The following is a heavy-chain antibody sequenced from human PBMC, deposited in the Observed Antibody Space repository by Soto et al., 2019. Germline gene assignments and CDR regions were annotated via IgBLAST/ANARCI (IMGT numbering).Heavy chain of an antibody. J-gene: IGHJ4*02. D-gene: IGHD1-26*01. Sequence: ASVKVSCKASGYSLTGYYMHWVRQAPGQGLEWMGIINPSGGRTTFAQKFQGRVNMTRDTSTSTVYMELSSLRSEDTAVYYCARELLRGFDYWGQGTLVTVSS. CDR3: ARELLRGFDY. CDR1: GYSLTGYY. CDR2: INPSGGRT. V-gene: IGHV1-46*01.